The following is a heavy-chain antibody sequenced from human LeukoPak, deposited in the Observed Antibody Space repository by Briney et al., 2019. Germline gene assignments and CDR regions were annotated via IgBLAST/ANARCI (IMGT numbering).Heavy chain of an antibody. CDR1: GFTFSSYA. V-gene: IGHV3-23*01. CDR3: ANDQDSSGWPLFRFDP. D-gene: IGHD6-19*01. CDR2: ISGSGGST. J-gene: IGHJ5*02. Sequence: GGSLRLSCAASGFTFSSYAMSWVRQAPGKGLEWVSAISGSGGSTYYADSVRGRFTISRDNSKNTLYLQMNSLRAGDTAVYYCANDQDSSGWPLFRFDPWGQGTLVTVSS.